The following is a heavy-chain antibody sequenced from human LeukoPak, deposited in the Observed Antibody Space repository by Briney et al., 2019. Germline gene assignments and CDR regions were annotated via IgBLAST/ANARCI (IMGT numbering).Heavy chain of an antibody. D-gene: IGHD4-23*01. J-gene: IGHJ3*02. Sequence: SETLSLTCTVSGGSISSGGYYWSWIRQPPGKGLEWIGYIYHSGSTYYNPSLKSRVTISVDRSKNQFSLKLSSVTAADTAVYYCARGWDYGGNRGDDAFDIWGQGTMVTVSS. CDR1: GGSISSGGYY. CDR2: IYHSGST. CDR3: ARGWDYGGNRGDDAFDI. V-gene: IGHV4-30-2*01.